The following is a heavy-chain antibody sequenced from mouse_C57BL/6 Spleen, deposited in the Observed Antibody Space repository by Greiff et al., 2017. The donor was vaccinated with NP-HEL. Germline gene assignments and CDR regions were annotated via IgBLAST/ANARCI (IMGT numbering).Heavy chain of an antibody. CDR2: IYPGDGDT. Sequence: QVQLKQSGPELVKPGASVKISCKASGYAFSSSWMNWVKQRPGKGLEWIGRIYPGDGDTNYNGKFKGQATLTADKSSSTAYMQLSSLTSEDAAVYFCARVDYDDAMDYWGQGTSVTVSS. D-gene: IGHD2-4*01. CDR1: GYAFSSSW. V-gene: IGHV1-82*01. J-gene: IGHJ4*01. CDR3: ARVDYDDAMDY.